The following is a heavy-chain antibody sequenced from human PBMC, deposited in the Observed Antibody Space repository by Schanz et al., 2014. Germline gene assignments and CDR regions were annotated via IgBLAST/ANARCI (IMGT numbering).Heavy chain of an antibody. V-gene: IGHV3-53*01. CDR2: IYSGGTT. CDR1: GFTVSSNY. J-gene: IGHJ6*02. CDR3: ARGGCTNGLCYYYYGMDV. D-gene: IGHD2-8*01. Sequence: EVQLVESGGGLVKSGGSLRLSCAASGFTVSSNYMSWVRQAPGKGLEWVSIIYSGGTTYYADSVKGRFTISRDNSKNTLYLQMNSLRAEDTAVYYCARGGCTNGLCYYYYGMDVWGQGTTVTVSS.